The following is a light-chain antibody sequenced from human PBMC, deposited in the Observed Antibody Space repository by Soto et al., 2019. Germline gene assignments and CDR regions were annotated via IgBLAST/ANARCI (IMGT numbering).Light chain of an antibody. Sequence: DIQMTQSPSSLSASVGDRVTITCRASQSISSYLNWYQQKPGKAPKLLIYAASSLQSGVPSRFSGSVSGTDFTLNISSLQPEDFATYYCQQSYSTPPLTFGGGTKVEIK. V-gene: IGKV1-39*01. CDR1: QSISSY. CDR3: QQSYSTPPLT. J-gene: IGKJ4*01. CDR2: AAS.